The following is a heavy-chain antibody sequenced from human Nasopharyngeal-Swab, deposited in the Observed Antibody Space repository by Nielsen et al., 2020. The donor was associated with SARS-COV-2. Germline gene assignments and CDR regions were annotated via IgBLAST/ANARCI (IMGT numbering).Heavy chain of an antibody. J-gene: IGHJ6*03. Sequence: GESLKISCAASGFTFSDYYMSWIRQAPGKGLEWVSYISSSGSTIYYADSVKGRFTISRDNAKNSLYLQMNSLGAEDTAVYYCARVIWDCSSTSCTYYYYYYMDVWGKGTTVTVSS. V-gene: IGHV3-11*01. D-gene: IGHD2-2*01. CDR2: ISSSGSTI. CDR3: ARVIWDCSSTSCTYYYYYYMDV. CDR1: GFTFSDYY.